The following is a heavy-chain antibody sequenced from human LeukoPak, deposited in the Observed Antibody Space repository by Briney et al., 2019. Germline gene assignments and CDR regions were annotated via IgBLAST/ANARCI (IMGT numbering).Heavy chain of an antibody. CDR3: VKSWGSTRPYYNYMDV. D-gene: IGHD1-26*01. Sequence: GGSLRLSCAASGFTFSSYAMHWVRQAPGKGLEWVAVISYDGSNKYYADSVKGRFTISRDNSKNTLSLQMNGLRPEDTAVYYCVKSWGSTRPYYNYMDVWGKGTTVTVSS. CDR1: GFTFSSYA. CDR2: ISYDGSNK. J-gene: IGHJ6*03. V-gene: IGHV3-30-3*02.